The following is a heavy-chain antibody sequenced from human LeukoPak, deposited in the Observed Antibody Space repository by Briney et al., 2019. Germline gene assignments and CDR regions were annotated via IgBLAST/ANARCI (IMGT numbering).Heavy chain of an antibody. CDR2: IYSGGST. J-gene: IGHJ4*02. CDR3: NLITMVRGVIRGDLVRDY. CDR1: GFTVSGDY. V-gene: IGHV3-53*01. Sequence: GGSLRLSCAASGFTVSGDYMSWVRQARGKGLEWVSVIYSGGSTYYAASVQCRFTISRDNSKNTLYLQMNSLRAEDTAVYYCNLITMVRGVIRGDLVRDYWGQGTLVTVSS. D-gene: IGHD3-10*01.